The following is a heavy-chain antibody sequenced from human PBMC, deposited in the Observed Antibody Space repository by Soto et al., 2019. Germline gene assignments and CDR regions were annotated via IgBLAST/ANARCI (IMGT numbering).Heavy chain of an antibody. CDR3: ARGKRTQVETLVVYYGMDV. CDR1: RFTFSRYG. D-gene: IGHD3-10*01. J-gene: IGHJ6*02. Sequence: QVQLVESGGGVVQPGRSLRLSCAASRFTFSRYGMHWVRQAPGKGLEWVAAISDDGSKKYPADSVKGRFTISRDNSKNTLYLQMSCLRAEDTAVYYCARGKRTQVETLVVYYGMDVWGQGTTVTVSS. V-gene: IGHV3-30*03. CDR2: ISDDGSKK.